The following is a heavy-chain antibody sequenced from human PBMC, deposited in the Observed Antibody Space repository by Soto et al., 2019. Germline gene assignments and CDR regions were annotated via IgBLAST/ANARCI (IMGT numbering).Heavy chain of an antibody. J-gene: IGHJ6*02. Sequence: EVQLVESGGGLVTPGGSLRLSCTGTGFSCSPAWMNWVRQAPGKGLELVGRMKSYRGGGTTDYAATVQGRFTISRDDSQNTLYLQLNSLKVEDTALYFCICQQDFYYGKAVWGQGTTVTGSS. D-gene: IGHD6-13*01. V-gene: IGHV3-15*07. CDR1: GFSCSPAW. CDR2: MKSYRGGGTT. CDR3: ICQQDFYYGKAV.